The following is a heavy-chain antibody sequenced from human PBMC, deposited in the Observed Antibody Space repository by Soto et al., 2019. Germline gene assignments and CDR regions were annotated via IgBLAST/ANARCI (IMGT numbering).Heavy chain of an antibody. D-gene: IGHD6-19*01. CDR2: INPNSGGT. CDR1: GYTFTGYY. V-gene: IGHV1-2*04. J-gene: IGHJ3*02. CDR3: ARGEQWLVLAEPTQDAFDI. Sequence: ASVKVSCKASGYTFTGYYMHWVRQAPGQGLEWMGWINPNSGGTNYAQKFQGWVTMTRDTSISTAYMELSRLRSDDTAVYYCARGEQWLVLAEPTQDAFDIWGQGTMVTVS.